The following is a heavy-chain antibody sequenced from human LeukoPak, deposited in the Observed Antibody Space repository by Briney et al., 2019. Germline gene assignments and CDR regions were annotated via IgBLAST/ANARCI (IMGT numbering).Heavy chain of an antibody. Sequence: GASVKVSCKASGYTFTGYYMHWVRQAPGQGLEWMGRINPNGGGTNYAQKFQGRVTMTRDTSISTAYMELSRLRSDDTAVYYCARGPRLYYFDYWGQGTLVTVSS. CDR2: INPNGGGT. J-gene: IGHJ4*02. CDR3: ARGPRLYYFDY. CDR1: GYTFTGYY. V-gene: IGHV1-2*06.